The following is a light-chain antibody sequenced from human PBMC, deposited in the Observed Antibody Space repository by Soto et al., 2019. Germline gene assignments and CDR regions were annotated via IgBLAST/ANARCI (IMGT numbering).Light chain of an antibody. CDR2: DNN. CDR1: SSNIGNNY. J-gene: IGLJ2*01. V-gene: IGLV1-51*01. CDR3: GTWDSSLSAL. Sequence: QSVLTQPPSVSAAPGQKVTISCSGSSSNIGNNYVSWYQHLPGTAPKLLIYDNNKRPSGIPDRFSGSKSGTSATLGITGLQTGDEADYYCGTWDSSLSALFGGGT.